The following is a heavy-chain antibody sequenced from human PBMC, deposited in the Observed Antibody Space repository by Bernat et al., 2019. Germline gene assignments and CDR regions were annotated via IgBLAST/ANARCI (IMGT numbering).Heavy chain of an antibody. Sequence: VQLVDGGGLVQPGRSLRLSCAASGFTFSSYGMHWVRQAPGKGLEWVAVIWYDGSNKYYADSVKGRFTISRDNSKNTLYLQMNSLRAEDTAVYYCARKYGSGSYYNVRADYYYYMDVWGKGTTVTVSS. CDR2: IWYDGSNK. D-gene: IGHD3-10*01. V-gene: IGHV3-33*01. CDR1: GFTFSSYG. CDR3: ARKYGSGSYYNVRADYYYYMDV. J-gene: IGHJ6*03.